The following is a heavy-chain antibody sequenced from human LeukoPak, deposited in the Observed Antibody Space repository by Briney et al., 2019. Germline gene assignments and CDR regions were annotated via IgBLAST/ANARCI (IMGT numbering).Heavy chain of an antibody. J-gene: IGHJ6*03. CDR1: GYSISNGYY. CDR2: INHSGST. D-gene: IGHD2-21*02. Sequence: SETLSLTCTVSGYSISNGYYWGWVRQPPGKGLEWIGEINHSGSTNYNPSLKSRVTISVDTSKNQFSLRLSSVTAADTAVYYCARGIVVVTVPPYYYYMDVWGKGTTVTVSS. V-gene: IGHV4-38-2*02. CDR3: ARGIVVVTVPPYYYYMDV.